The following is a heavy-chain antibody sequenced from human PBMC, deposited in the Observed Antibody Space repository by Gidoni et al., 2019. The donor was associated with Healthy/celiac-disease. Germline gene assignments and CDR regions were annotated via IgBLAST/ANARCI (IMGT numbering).Heavy chain of an antibody. J-gene: IGHJ4*02. CDR3: ARVVGGSRVVTATYYFDY. Sequence: QVQLQASGPGLVKPSETLSLTCTVSGGSISSYYWSWIRQPPGKGLEWIGYIYYSGSTNYNPSLKSRVTISVDTSKNQFSLKLSSVTAADTAVYYCARVVGGSRVVTATYYFDYWGQGTLVTVSS. CDR2: IYYSGST. V-gene: IGHV4-59*01. CDR1: GGSISSYY. D-gene: IGHD2-21*02.